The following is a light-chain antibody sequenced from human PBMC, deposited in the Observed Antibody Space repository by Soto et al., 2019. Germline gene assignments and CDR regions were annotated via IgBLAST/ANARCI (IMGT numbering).Light chain of an antibody. J-gene: IGKJ1*01. CDR1: QGISSY. CDR2: DAS. V-gene: IGKV1-8*01. CDR3: QQYNNFWT. Sequence: AIRMTQSPSSLSASTGDRVTITCRASQGISSYLAWYQQKPGKAPRLLIYDASYLERGVPSRFSGSGSGTEFTLTISDLQPDDLGTYYCQQYNNFWTFGPGTKVEI.